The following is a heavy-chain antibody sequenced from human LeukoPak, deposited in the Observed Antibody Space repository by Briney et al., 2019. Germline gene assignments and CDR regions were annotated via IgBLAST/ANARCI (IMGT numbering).Heavy chain of an antibody. J-gene: IGHJ5*02. V-gene: IGHV1-2*06. CDR3: ARGQQWGDYNYFDP. CDR2: INPNTGGT. D-gene: IGHD2-21*02. CDR1: GYTFTTYG. Sequence: ASVKVSCKASGYTFTTYGITWVRQAPGQGLEWLGRINPNTGGTNSAQRFQGRVTLTRDTSISSAYMELSSLTSDDTALYYCARGQQWGDYNYFDPWGQGTLVTVSS.